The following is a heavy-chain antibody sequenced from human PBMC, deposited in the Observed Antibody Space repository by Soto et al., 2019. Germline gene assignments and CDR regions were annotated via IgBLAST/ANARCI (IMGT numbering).Heavy chain of an antibody. CDR1: GFTFSNYG. J-gene: IGHJ4*02. Sequence: EVQLLESEGGLIQPGGSLSISCEASGFTFSNYGMTWVRLAPGKGLEWVSTISGSGGRTFYADPVKGRFTISRDNSKNTLYLQMKSLRAEDTAVYYCAKEMIASTLADFFDYWGQGTLVTVSS. D-gene: IGHD2-21*01. CDR3: AKEMIASTLADFFDY. CDR2: ISGSGGRT. V-gene: IGHV3-23*01.